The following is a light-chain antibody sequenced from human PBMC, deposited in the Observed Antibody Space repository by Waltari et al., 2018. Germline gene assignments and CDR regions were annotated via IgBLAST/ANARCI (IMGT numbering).Light chain of an antibody. V-gene: IGLV1-51*01. J-gene: IGLJ2*01. Sequence: QSVLTQPPSVSAAPGQKVTISCSGSSSNIGNNYVSWYQQLPGTAPKLLIYDNNKGPSGIPDRCSGSKSGTSATLGITGLQTGDEADYYCGTWDSSLSAVVFGGGTKLTVL. CDR3: GTWDSSLSAVV. CDR2: DNN. CDR1: SSNIGNNY.